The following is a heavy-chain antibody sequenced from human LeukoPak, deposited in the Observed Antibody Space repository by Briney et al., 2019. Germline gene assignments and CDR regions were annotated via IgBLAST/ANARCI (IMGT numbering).Heavy chain of an antibody. CDR1: GVSISSVSYY. V-gene: IGHV4-39*01. CDR3: ARVRGSAWYRFDY. J-gene: IGHJ4*02. CDR2: SHYSGST. Sequence: PSETLSLTCTVSGVSISSVSYYWGWIRQPPGKGLEWIGSSHYSGSTYYNPSLKSRVTISVDTSKNQFSLELTSVTAADTAVYYCARVRGSAWYRFDYWGQGTLVTVSS. D-gene: IGHD6-19*01.